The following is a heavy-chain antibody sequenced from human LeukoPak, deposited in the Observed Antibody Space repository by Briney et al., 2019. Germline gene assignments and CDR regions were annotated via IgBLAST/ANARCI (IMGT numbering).Heavy chain of an antibody. CDR1: GFTFSSYN. D-gene: IGHD3-9*01. J-gene: IGHJ3*02. CDR2: ITSSSSYI. CDR3: AKSGGYFDWSHAFDI. Sequence: GGSLRLSCAASGFTFSSYNMNWVRQAPGKVPEWVSSITSSSSYIYYADSVKGRFTISRDNSKNTLYLQMNSLRAEDTAVYYCAKSGGYFDWSHAFDIWGQGTMVTVSS. V-gene: IGHV3-21*01.